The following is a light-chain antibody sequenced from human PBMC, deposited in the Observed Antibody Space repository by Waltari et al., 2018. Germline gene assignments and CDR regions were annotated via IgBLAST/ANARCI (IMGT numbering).Light chain of an antibody. J-gene: IGKJ4*01. Sequence: DIQMTQCPSAISASVVDRVTITCRANQDISNYLAWFQQKAGKVPKRLIYAASDLQSGVPSRFSGSGSGTEFTLTISNLQPEDFATYYCLQHHTYPLTFGGGTKVEI. CDR2: AAS. V-gene: IGKV1-17*03. CDR3: LQHHTYPLT. CDR1: QDISNY.